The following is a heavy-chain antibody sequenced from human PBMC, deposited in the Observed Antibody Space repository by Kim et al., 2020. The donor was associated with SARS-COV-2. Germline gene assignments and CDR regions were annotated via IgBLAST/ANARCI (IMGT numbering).Heavy chain of an antibody. Sequence: ASVKVSCKASGYTFTNYGISWVRQAPGQGLEWMGWISGYNGDTNYAQQFQGRVTLTTDTSTSTAYMELRSLRSDDTAVYYCGRDDYDMLTGYFNVHWGQGTRVTVSS. CDR3: GRDDYDMLTGYFNVH. V-gene: IGHV1-18*04. J-gene: IGHJ4*02. CDR2: ISGYNGDT. CDR1: GYTFTNYG. D-gene: IGHD3-9*01.